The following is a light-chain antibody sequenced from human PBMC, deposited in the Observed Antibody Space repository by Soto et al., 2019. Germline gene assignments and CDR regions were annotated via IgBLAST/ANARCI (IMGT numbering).Light chain of an antibody. V-gene: IGLV2-23*02. CDR2: EVS. CDR1: SSDVGSYNL. CDR3: CSYAGNSPVV. J-gene: IGLJ2*01. Sequence: QSALTQPASVSGSPGQSITISCTGTSSDVGSYNLVSWYQHHPGKAPKLMIYEVSKRPSGVSNRFSGSKSGNTASLTISGLQAEDEADYYCCSYAGNSPVVFGGGTKVTVL.